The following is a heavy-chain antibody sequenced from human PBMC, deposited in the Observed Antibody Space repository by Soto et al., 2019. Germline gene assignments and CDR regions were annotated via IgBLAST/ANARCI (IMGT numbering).Heavy chain of an antibody. V-gene: IGHV4-61*03. D-gene: IGHD2-15*01. CDR3: ARSWGGDGYSH. Sequence: SETLSLTCNVSGDSLNSGAYYCTCIRQSPGRGLEWIGHIYHTGSTNYNPSLRSRLTISLDTSKSHFSLTLRSVNAVDTGVYYCARSWGGDGYSHWGQGTLVTVSS. CDR2: IYHTGST. J-gene: IGHJ4*02. CDR1: GDSLNSGAYY.